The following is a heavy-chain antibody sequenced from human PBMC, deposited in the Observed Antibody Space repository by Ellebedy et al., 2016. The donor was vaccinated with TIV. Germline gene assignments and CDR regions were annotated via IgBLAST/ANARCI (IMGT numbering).Heavy chain of an antibody. J-gene: IGHJ4*02. V-gene: IGHV3-30*03. D-gene: IGHD3-10*01. CDR3: ARDRGVRWTDS. Sequence: PGGSLRLSCAASGLTFTSHGFHWVRQAPGQGLEWVAFISSDGNNKYYGDSVKGRFTISRDSSRNTVYLQMNSLRGDDTAVFYCARDRGVRWTDSWGQGTLVTVSS. CDR1: GLTFTSHG. CDR2: ISSDGNNK.